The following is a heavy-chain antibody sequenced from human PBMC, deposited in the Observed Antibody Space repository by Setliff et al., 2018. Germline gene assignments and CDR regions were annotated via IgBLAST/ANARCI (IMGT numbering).Heavy chain of an antibody. J-gene: IGHJ4*02. V-gene: IGHV2-5*02. Sequence: GSGPTLVNPTQTLTLTCTFSGFSLSTSGVGVGWIRQPPGKALEWLARIYWDDDKRYSPSLKIRLTITKYTSKNQVVLTMTNMDPVDTATYYCAHSDQAAVAPFYYFDYWGQGTLVTVSS. CDR3: AHSDQAAVAPFYYFDY. CDR1: GFSLSTSGVG. CDR2: IYWDDDK. D-gene: IGHD6-19*01.